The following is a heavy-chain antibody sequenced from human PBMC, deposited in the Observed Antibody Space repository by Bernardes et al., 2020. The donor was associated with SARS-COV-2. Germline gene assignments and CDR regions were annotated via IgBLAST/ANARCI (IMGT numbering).Heavy chain of an antibody. CDR3: ARVPPGTLSFDF. CDR1: GGSVSSGYYY. CDR2: IYYSGST. Sequence: SETLSLTCTVSGGSVSSGYYYWIWIRQPPGKGLECIGSIYYSGSTNYNPSLKSRVTISLDTSKNQFSLRLSSVTAADTAVYYCARVPPGTLSFDFWGQGTLVTVSS. V-gene: IGHV4-61*01. D-gene: IGHD1-7*01. J-gene: IGHJ4*02.